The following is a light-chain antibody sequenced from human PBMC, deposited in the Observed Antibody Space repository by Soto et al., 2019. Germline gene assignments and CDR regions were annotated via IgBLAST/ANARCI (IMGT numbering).Light chain of an antibody. CDR2: AAS. Sequence: DIQMTQSPSSLSASVGDRVSVTCRASQSISTFLNWYQQRPGEAPKLLIYAASSLQSGVPSRFSGSGSGPDFTLTIVILQPEDFATYYCQRSYTTPRTFGQGTEVEVK. CDR1: QSISTF. CDR3: QRSYTTPRT. V-gene: IGKV1-39*01. J-gene: IGKJ1*01.